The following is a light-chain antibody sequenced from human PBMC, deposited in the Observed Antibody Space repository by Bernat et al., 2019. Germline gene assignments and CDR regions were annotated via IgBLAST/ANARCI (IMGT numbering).Light chain of an antibody. J-gene: IGLJ3*02. CDR1: SSNIGSNT. Sequence: QSVLTQPPSASGTPGQRVTLSCSGSSSNIGSNTVNWYQQLPGTGPKFLIYSNNQRPSGVPDRFSGSKTGTSASLAISGLQSEDEADYYCAAWDDSLNGPVFCGGTKLTVL. CDR2: SNN. V-gene: IGLV1-44*01. CDR3: AAWDDSLNGPV.